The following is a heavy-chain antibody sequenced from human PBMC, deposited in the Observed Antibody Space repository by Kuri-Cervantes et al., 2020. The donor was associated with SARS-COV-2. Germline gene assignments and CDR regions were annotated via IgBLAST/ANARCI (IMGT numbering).Heavy chain of an antibody. CDR2: IRYDGSNK. CDR1: GFTFSSYW. Sequence: GESLKISCAASGFTFSSYWMHWVRQAPGKGLEWVAFIRYDGSNKYYADSVKGRFTISRDNSKNTLYLQMNSPRAEDTAVYYCAKERSNRVAVAQWGQGTLVTVSS. D-gene: IGHD6-19*01. J-gene: IGHJ4*02. V-gene: IGHV3-30*02. CDR3: AKERSNRVAVAQ.